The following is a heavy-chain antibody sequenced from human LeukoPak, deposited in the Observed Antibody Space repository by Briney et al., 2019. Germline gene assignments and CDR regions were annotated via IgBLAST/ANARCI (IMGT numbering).Heavy chain of an antibody. CDR3: ARRYVDTAMVKNHENNWFDP. CDR1: GGSISSGSYY. V-gene: IGHV4-39*07. Sequence: SETLSLTCTVSGGSISSGSYYWGWIRQPPGKGLEWIGSIYYSGSTYYNPSLKSRVTISVDTSKNQFSLKLSSVTAADTAVYYCARRYVDTAMVKNHENNWFDPWGQGTLVTVSS. CDR2: IYYSGST. J-gene: IGHJ5*02. D-gene: IGHD5-18*01.